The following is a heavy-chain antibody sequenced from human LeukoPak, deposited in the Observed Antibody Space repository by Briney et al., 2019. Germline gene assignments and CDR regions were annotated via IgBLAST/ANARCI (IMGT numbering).Heavy chain of an antibody. J-gene: IGHJ6*03. D-gene: IGHD5-24*01. Sequence: GGSLRLSCAASGFTVNSNYMSWVRQAPGKGLEWVSVIYSGGGTFYADSVKGRFTISRDSSKNTVSLQMNSLRAEDTAIYFCARVPPPFTMYYMDVWGKGTPVIVSS. V-gene: IGHV3-53*01. CDR1: GFTVNSNY. CDR3: ARVPPPFTMYYMDV. CDR2: IYSGGGT.